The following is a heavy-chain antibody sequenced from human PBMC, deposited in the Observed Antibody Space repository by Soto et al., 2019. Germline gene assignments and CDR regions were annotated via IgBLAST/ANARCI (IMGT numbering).Heavy chain of an antibody. J-gene: IGHJ4*02. V-gene: IGHV4-30-4*01. CDR3: AREVAYYDFWSGYSTSTTFDY. CDR1: GGSISSGDYY. Sequence: PSETLSLTCTVSGGSISSGDYYWSWIRQPPGKGLEWIGYIYYSGSIYYNPSLKSRVTISVDTSKNQFSLKLSSVTAADTAVYYCAREVAYYDFWSGYSTSTTFDYWGQGTLVTVSS. D-gene: IGHD3-3*01. CDR2: IYYSGSI.